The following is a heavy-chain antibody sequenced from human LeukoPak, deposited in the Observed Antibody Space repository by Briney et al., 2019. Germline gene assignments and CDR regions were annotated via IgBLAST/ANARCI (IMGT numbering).Heavy chain of an antibody. D-gene: IGHD3-22*01. J-gene: IGHJ4*02. CDR2: IYHSGST. V-gene: IGHV4-34*01. CDR3: ARGGRPYGSNCYFDY. Sequence: SSETLSLTCAVYGGSSSGSYWSWIRQPPGKGLEWIGSIYHSGSTYYNPSLKSRVTISVDTSRNQFSLKLSSVTAADTAVYYCARGGRPYGSNCYFDYWGQGTLVTVSS. CDR1: GGSSSGSY.